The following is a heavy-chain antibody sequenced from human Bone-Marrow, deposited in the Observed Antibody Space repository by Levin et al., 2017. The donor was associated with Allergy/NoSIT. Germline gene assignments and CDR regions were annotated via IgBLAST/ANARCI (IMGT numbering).Heavy chain of an antibody. D-gene: IGHD3-22*01. J-gene: IGHJ3*02. Sequence: GESLKISCKASGYTFTGYYMHWVRQAPGQGLEWMGWIIPNSGGTNYAAKFQGRVTMTRDTSISTAYMELSRLRSDDTAEYYCARGTSGLAYYHDSSGLEAFDSWGQGTMVTVSS. CDR1: GYTFTGYY. CDR2: IIPNSGGT. V-gene: IGHV1-2*02. CDR3: ARGTSGLAYYHDSSGLEAFDS.